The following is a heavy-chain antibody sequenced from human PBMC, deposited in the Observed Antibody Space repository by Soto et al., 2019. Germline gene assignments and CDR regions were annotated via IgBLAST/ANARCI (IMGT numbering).Heavy chain of an antibody. D-gene: IGHD6-6*01. CDR2: IWYDGSNK. V-gene: IGHV3-33*01. CDR3: ARDRGPIAARPGDLGY. Sequence: GGSLRLSCAASGFTFSSYGMHWVRQAPGKGLEWVAVIWYDGSNKYYADSVKGRFTISRGNSKNTLYLQMNSLRAEDTAVYYCARDRGPIAARPGDLGYWGQGTLVTVSS. J-gene: IGHJ4*02. CDR1: GFTFSSYG.